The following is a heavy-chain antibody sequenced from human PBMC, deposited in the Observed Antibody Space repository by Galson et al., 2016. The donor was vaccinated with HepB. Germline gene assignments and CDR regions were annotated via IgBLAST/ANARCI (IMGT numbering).Heavy chain of an antibody. J-gene: IGHJ4*02. CDR2: LNQDGSEK. CDR3: VSLYSSASWWPY. V-gene: IGHV3-7*01. CDR1: EFTFSSYW. Sequence: SLRLSCAASEFTFSSYWMTWVRQAPGKGLEWVANLNQDGSEKYYVDSVKGRFTISRDNAKNSLYLQMNSLRAEDTAVYYCVSLYSSASWWPYWGQGTLVTVSS. D-gene: IGHD6-19*01.